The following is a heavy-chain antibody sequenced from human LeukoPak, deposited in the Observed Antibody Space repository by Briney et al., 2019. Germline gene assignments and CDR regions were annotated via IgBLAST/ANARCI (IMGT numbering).Heavy chain of an antibody. V-gene: IGHV1-46*01. CDR2: INPSDGST. CDR1: GYTFRSYC. J-gene: IGHJ4*02. Sequence: EASVKVSCKASGYTFRSYCMHWVRQAPGQGFEWMGTINPSDGSTTYAQKFQGRVTMTRDTSTSTVYMELRSLTSEDTAVYYCARDGFLRFLEWLPYYFDYWGQGTLVTVSS. CDR3: ARDGFLRFLEWLPYYFDY. D-gene: IGHD3-3*01.